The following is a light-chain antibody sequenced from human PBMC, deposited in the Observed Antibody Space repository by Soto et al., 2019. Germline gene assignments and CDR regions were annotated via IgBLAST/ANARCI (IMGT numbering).Light chain of an antibody. J-gene: IGLJ2*01. CDR1: SSNIGAGYD. Sequence: QSVLTQPPSVSGAPGQRVTISCTGSSSNIGAGYDVHWYQQFPGTAPKLLIYGNSNRPSGVPDRFSGSKSGTSASLAITELQAEDEADYYCQSYDSSLIVAVFGGGTKLTVL. CDR3: QSYDSSLIVAV. V-gene: IGLV1-40*01. CDR2: GNS.